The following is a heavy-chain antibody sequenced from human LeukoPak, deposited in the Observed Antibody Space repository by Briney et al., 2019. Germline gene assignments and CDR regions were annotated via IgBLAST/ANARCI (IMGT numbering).Heavy chain of an antibody. V-gene: IGHV1-2*04. Sequence: ASVKVSCKASGYTFTGYYMHWVRQAPGQGLEWMGWINPNSGGTNYAQKFQGWVTMTRDTSISTAYMELSRLRSDDTAVYYCARADTAMVNYCGMDVWGQGTTVTVSS. CDR1: GYTFTGYY. D-gene: IGHD5-18*01. CDR3: ARADTAMVNYCGMDV. J-gene: IGHJ6*02. CDR2: INPNSGGT.